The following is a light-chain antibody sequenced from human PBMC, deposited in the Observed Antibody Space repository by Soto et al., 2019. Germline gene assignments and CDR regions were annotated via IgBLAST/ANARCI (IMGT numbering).Light chain of an antibody. V-gene: IGLV1-44*01. CDR3: AAWDDSLSGVV. Sequence: QPVLTQPPSASGTPGQRVTISCSGSSSNIGSKTVNWYQLLPGTAPKLLIYSNDQRPSGVADRFSGSKSGTSASLAISGLQSEDEADYSCAAWDDSLSGVVFGGGTELTVL. CDR2: SND. CDR1: SSNIGSKT. J-gene: IGLJ2*01.